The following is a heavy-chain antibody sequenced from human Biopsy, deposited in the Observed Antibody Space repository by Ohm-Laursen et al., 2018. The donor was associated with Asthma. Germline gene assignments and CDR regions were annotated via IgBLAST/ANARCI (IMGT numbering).Heavy chain of an antibody. J-gene: IGHJ4*02. CDR1: GGTFSNFA. CDR2: IMTVFGTT. V-gene: IGHV1-69*13. CDR3: ASDFPRDYVRYNFQF. Sequence: ASVKVSCKAPGGTFSNFAISWVRQAPGQGLEWLGGIMTVFGTTNYAQKFQGRVTITADESTSTAYMEVTSLRSGDTAVYYCASDFPRDYVRYNFQFWGQGTLVTVSS. D-gene: IGHD4-17*01.